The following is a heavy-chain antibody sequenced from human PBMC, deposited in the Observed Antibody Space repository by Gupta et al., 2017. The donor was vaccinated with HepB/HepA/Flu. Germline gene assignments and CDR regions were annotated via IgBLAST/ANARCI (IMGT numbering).Heavy chain of an antibody. D-gene: IGHD3-10*01. CDR2: MNQDGSVI. CDR1: GFTVSYW. V-gene: IGHV3-74*01. CDR3: SRDTFGPYDY. Sequence: EVQLAESGGGLVQPGGSLRLSCAASGFTVSYWMHWVRQAPGKGLVWVSRMNQDGSVINYADSVKGRFTISRDNTKNALYLQMNSLRAEDTAIYFCSRDTFGPYDYWGQGTLVTVSS. J-gene: IGHJ4*02.